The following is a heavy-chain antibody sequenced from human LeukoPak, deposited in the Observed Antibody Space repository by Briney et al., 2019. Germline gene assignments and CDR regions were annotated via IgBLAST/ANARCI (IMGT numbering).Heavy chain of an antibody. D-gene: IGHD1-1*01. CDR2: IGTASDT. V-gene: IGHV3-13*01. J-gene: IGHJ6*03. CDR1: GFTFSSFD. Sequence: GGSPRLSCAASGFTFSSFDMHWVRQPTGQGLEWVSTIGTASDTYYPGSVEGRFTLSRDNAKNSSYLQMNSLTAGDTAVYYCARGPPRGKYYYMDVWGKGTTVTVSS. CDR3: ARGPPRGKYYYMDV.